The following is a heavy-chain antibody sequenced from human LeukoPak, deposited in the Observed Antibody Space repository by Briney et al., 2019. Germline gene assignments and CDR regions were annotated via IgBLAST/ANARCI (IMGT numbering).Heavy chain of an antibody. Sequence: GGSLRLSCAASGFTVSSYYMNWVRQAPGKELEWVSVIYTGGGRYYADSVKGRFTISRDNSKNTLYLQMNSLRAEDTAVYYCAKDLYSSGPRKFDHWGQGTMVTVSS. CDR3: AKDLYSSGPRKFDH. J-gene: IGHJ4*02. D-gene: IGHD6-19*01. CDR1: GFTVSSYY. V-gene: IGHV3-53*01. CDR2: IYTGGGR.